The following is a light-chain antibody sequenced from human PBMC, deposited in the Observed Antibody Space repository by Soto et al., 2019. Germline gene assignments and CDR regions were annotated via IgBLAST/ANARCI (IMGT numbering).Light chain of an antibody. J-gene: IGKJ2*01. Sequence: DIQMTQSPSTLSASVGDRVTITCRASQSISSWLAWYQQKPGKAPKLLIYKASSLKIGVPSRFSGSGSGTEFTLTISILQPDDFATYYCQQYKSYPYTFGQGTKLEIK. CDR3: QQYKSYPYT. V-gene: IGKV1-5*03. CDR1: QSISSW. CDR2: KAS.